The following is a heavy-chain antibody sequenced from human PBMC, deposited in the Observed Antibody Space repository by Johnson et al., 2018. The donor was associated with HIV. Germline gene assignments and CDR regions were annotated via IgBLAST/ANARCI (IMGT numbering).Heavy chain of an antibody. CDR1: GFTFSDYY. J-gene: IGHJ3*02. Sequence: QVQLVESGGGLVKPGGSLRLSCAASGFTFSDYYMSWIRQAPGKGLEWVAVISYHGSNKYYADSVKGRFTISRDNSKNTLYLQMNSLRAEDTAVYYCAREGDSSGIVFLDAFDIWGQGTMVTVSS. CDR3: AREGDSSGIVFLDAFDI. CDR2: ISYHGSNK. V-gene: IGHV3-30-3*01. D-gene: IGHD3-22*01.